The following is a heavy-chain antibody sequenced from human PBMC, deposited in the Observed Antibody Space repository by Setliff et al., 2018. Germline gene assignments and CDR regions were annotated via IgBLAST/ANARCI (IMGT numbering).Heavy chain of an antibody. V-gene: IGHV4-61*09. CDR3: ARRETYYNFWSGYYAY. J-gene: IGHJ4*02. CDR1: GGSISSGSYY. Sequence: LSLTCTVSGGSISSGSYYWSWIRQPAGKGLEWIGHIYYSGSTYYNPSLKSRVTISVDTSKNQFSLKLSSVTAADTAVYYCARRETYYNFWSGYYAYWGQGTLVTVSS. CDR2: IYYSGST. D-gene: IGHD3-3*01.